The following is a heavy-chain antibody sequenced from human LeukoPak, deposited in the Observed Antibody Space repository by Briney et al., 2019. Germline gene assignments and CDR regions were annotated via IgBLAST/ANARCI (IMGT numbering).Heavy chain of an antibody. CDR1: GFTFSSYG. D-gene: IGHD3-3*01. V-gene: IGHV3-30*02. CDR2: IRFDGSNK. Sequence: GGSLRLSCAASGFTFSSYGMHWVRQAPGKGLEWVAFIRFDGSNKYYADSVKGRLTISRDNSKNTLYLQMNSLRAEDTAVYYCAKGATIFGVVGSLYFDYWGQGTLVTVSS. CDR3: AKGATIFGVVGSLYFDY. J-gene: IGHJ4*02.